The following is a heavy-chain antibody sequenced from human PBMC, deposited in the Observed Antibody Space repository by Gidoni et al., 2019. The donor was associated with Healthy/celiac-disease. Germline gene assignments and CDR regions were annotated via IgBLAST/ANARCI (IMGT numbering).Heavy chain of an antibody. Sequence: QVQLVQSGAEVKKPGASVKVSCKASGSTFTSYYMHWGRPAPGQGLEWMGIINPSGGSTSYAQKFQGRVTMTRDTSTSTVYMELSSLRSEDTAVYYCAREGGPYCSSTSCYTRGYYYYGMDVWGQGTTVTVSS. J-gene: IGHJ6*02. CDR1: GSTFTSYY. CDR3: AREGGPYCSSTSCYTRGYYYYGMDV. D-gene: IGHD2-2*02. CDR2: INPSGGST. V-gene: IGHV1-46*01.